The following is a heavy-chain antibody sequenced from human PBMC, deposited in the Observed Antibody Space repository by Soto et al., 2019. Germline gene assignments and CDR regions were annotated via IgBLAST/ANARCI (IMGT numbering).Heavy chain of an antibody. CDR3: ARLDVVRGVTLPYFDY. J-gene: IGHJ4*02. CDR1: GRSISRYY. CDR2: IYYSGST. D-gene: IGHD3-10*01. V-gene: IGHV4-59*01. Sequence: PSEALSLTCTLSGRSISRYYWCWFRQPPGKGLEWIGYIYYSGSTNYNPSLKSRVTISVDASKNQFSLKLSSVTAADTAVYYCARLDVVRGVTLPYFDYWGQGTLVTVSS.